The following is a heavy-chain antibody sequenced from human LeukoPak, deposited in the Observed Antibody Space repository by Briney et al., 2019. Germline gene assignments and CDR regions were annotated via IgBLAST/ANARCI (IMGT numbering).Heavy chain of an antibody. D-gene: IGHD1-26*01. Sequence: SETLSLTCAVYGGSFSGYSWTWIRQPPGKGLEWIGSVYYTGSTYHNPSLKSRVTMSVDTSRNQFSLKLYSVTAADTAMYYCAREDSAISDNAFDIWGQGTLVTISS. CDR3: AREDSAISDNAFDI. CDR2: VYYTGST. V-gene: IGHV4-34*01. CDR1: GGSFSGYS. J-gene: IGHJ3*02.